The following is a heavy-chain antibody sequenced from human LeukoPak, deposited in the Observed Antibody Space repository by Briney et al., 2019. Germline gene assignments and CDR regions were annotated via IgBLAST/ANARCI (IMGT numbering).Heavy chain of an antibody. Sequence: ASVKASCNASGNTLTSYDINWVRQATGQVLEWLRCLHPNSGNTGYAQKFQGRVTMTRNTSISTAYMELSSLRSEDTAVYYCARVGRSGRLKISTDAFDIWGQGTMVTVSS. D-gene: IGHD1-26*01. CDR3: ARVGRSGRLKISTDAFDI. V-gene: IGHV1-8*01. CDR2: LHPNSGNT. J-gene: IGHJ3*02. CDR1: GNTLTSYD.